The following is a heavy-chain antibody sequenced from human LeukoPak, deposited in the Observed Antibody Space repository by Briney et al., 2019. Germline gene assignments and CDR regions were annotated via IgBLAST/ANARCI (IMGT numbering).Heavy chain of an antibody. Sequence: GGSLRLSCAASGFSFSRYEMNWVRQAPGKGLEWVSYISTSGSSISYADSVKGRFTISRDNAKNSLYLQMNSLRAEDTAVYYCARKYCSSTGCLFDYWGQGTLVTVSS. CDR1: GFSFSRYE. V-gene: IGHV3-48*03. J-gene: IGHJ4*02. CDR2: ISTSGSSI. D-gene: IGHD2-2*01. CDR3: ARKYCSSTGCLFDY.